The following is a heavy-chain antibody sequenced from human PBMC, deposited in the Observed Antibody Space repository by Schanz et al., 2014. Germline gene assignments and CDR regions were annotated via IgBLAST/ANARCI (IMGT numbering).Heavy chain of an antibody. Sequence: QVQLVQSGAEVKKPGSSVKVSCKASGGTFSSSTLTWVRQAPGQGLEWMGRIIPILDKTNYAQKFQGRVTMTRHTSISTAYMELSGLRSGDTAVYYCATNSPFRMVRGSNAFDAWGRGTMVTVSS. J-gene: IGHJ3*01. CDR1: GGTFSSST. D-gene: IGHD3-10*01. V-gene: IGHV1-69*02. CDR2: IIPILDKT. CDR3: ATNSPFRMVRGSNAFDA.